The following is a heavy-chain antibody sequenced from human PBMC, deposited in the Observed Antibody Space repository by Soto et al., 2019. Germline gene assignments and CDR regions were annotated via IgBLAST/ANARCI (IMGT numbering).Heavy chain of an antibody. CDR3: AKDDIAAAGNGMDV. CDR2: ISYDGSNK. V-gene: IGHV3-30*18. CDR1: GFTFSSYG. J-gene: IGHJ6*02. Sequence: QVQLVESGGGVVQPGRSLRLSCAASGFTFSSYGMHWVRQAPGKGLEWVAVISYDGSNKYYADSVKGRFTISRDNSKKTLYLQMTSLRAEDTAVYYCAKDDIAAAGNGMDVWGQGTTVTVSS. D-gene: IGHD6-13*01.